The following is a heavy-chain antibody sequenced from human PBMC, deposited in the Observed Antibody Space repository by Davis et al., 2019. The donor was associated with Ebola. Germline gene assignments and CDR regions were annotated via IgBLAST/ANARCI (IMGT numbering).Heavy chain of an antibody. CDR2: IIPIVGLG. Sequence: SVKVSCKASGGTFSSYAISWVRQAPGQGLEWMGGIIPIVGLGDYAQGFQGRVTITADKSTSTLYMELRSLRSDDTAVYYGARGGRGTTTYLFDSWGQGTLVTVTS. V-gene: IGHV1-69*10. CDR1: GGTFSSYA. J-gene: IGHJ4*02. D-gene: IGHD3-16*01. CDR3: ARGGRGTTTYLFDS.